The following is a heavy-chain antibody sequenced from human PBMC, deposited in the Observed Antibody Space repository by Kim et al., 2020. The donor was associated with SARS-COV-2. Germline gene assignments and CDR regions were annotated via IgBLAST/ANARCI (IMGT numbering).Heavy chain of an antibody. CDR2: ISYDGSNK. CDR1: GFTFSSYA. Sequence: GGSLRLSCAASGFTFSSYAMHWVRQAPGKGLEWVAVISYDGSNKYYADSVKGRFTISRDNSKNTLYLQMNSLRAEDTAVYYCARGYYYSSGYSYGMDVWGQGTTVTVSS. V-gene: IGHV3-30*04. J-gene: IGHJ6*02. D-gene: IGHD3-22*01. CDR3: ARGYYYSSGYSYGMDV.